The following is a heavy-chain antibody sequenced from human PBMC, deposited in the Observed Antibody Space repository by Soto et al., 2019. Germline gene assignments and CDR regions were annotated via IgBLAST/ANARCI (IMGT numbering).Heavy chain of an antibody. D-gene: IGHD3-3*01. Sequence: HPGGSLRLSCAASGFTFSSYWMSWVRQSPGKGLEWVANIKQDGSEKYYVDSVKGRFTISRDNAKNSLYLQMNSLRAEDTAVYYCARDRSYDFWSGYYTQDGMDVWGQGTTVTVSS. CDR3: ARDRSYDFWSGYYTQDGMDV. CDR2: IKQDGSEK. J-gene: IGHJ6*02. CDR1: GFTFSSYW. V-gene: IGHV3-7*03.